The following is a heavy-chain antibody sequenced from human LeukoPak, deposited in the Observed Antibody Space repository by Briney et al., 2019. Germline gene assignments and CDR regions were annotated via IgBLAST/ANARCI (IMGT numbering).Heavy chain of an antibody. CDR3: ARGRQNYDFWSGYSSFDY. V-gene: IGHV4-61*02. CDR1: GGSISSGSYY. J-gene: IGHJ4*02. CDR2: IYTSGST. D-gene: IGHD3-3*01. Sequence: SETLSLTCTVSGGSISSGSYYWSWIRQPAGKGLEWIGRIYTSGSTNYNPSLKSRVTISVDTPKNQFSLKLSSVTAADTAVYYCARGRQNYDFWSGYSSFDYWGQGTLVTVSS.